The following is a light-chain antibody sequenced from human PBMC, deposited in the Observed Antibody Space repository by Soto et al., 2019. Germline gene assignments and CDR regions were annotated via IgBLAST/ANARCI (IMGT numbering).Light chain of an antibody. J-gene: IGKJ4*01. Sequence: DIQLTKSPSFLSASVGDKVTITCRASQGIGSYLVWYQQKPGKAPKLLIYAASTLQSGVPSRFSGSGSGTEFTLTLSSLQPEDFATYYCQQLNSYPLTFGGGTKVEIK. CDR1: QGIGSY. CDR2: AAS. V-gene: IGKV1-9*01. CDR3: QQLNSYPLT.